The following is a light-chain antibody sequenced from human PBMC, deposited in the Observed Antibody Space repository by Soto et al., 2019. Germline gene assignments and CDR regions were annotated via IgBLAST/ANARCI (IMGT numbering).Light chain of an antibody. Sequence: EIVMTQSPATLSVSPGERATLSCRASHSFSSNLAWYQQKPGQAPRLLIYGASTRATGVPVRFSGSASGTDFTLTISNLQSEDFAVYYCQQYNNWPLTFGGGTKVEIK. CDR3: QQYNNWPLT. J-gene: IGKJ4*01. CDR1: HSFSSN. V-gene: IGKV3-15*01. CDR2: GAS.